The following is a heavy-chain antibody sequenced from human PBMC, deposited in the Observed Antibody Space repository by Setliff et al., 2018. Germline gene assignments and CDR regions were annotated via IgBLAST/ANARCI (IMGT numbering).Heavy chain of an antibody. CDR2: VDHSGNT. V-gene: IGHV4-39*01. J-gene: IGHJ4*02. D-gene: IGHD2-21*02. CDR3: ARGFDVCGGGACYTDGPYYFDY. Sequence: SETLSLTCTVSGDSISRSTYYWGWIRQSPGKGLDWIRTVDHSGNTFYNPSLKSRVSISVDTSKNQFSLKLSSVAAADTAVYYCARGFDVCGGGACYTDGPYYFDYWGLGTLVTVS. CDR1: GDSISRSTYY.